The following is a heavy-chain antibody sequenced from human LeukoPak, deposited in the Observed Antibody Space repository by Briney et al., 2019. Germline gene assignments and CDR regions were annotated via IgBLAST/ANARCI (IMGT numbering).Heavy chain of an antibody. Sequence: GGSLRLSCAASGFTFSSYSMNWVRQAPGKGLEWVSYISSSSSTIYYADSVKGRFTISRDNSKNTLYLQMNSLRAEDTAVYYCAREWGYYADYWGQGTLVTVSS. D-gene: IGHD3-3*01. CDR1: GFTFSSYS. V-gene: IGHV3-48*01. J-gene: IGHJ4*02. CDR2: ISSSSSTI. CDR3: AREWGYYADY.